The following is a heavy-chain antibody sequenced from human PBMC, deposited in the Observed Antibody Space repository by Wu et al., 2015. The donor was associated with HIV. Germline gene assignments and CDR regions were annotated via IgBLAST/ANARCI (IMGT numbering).Heavy chain of an antibody. CDR2: ISAYNGNT. J-gene: IGHJ5*02. V-gene: IGHV1-18*01. D-gene: IGHD3-9*01. CDR3: ARVLRYFDWLLSEANNWFDP. Sequence: QVQLVQSGAEVKKPGASVKVSCKASGYTFTTYGITWVRQAPGQGLEWMGWISAYNGNTNYAQKFQGRVTMTTDTSTSTVYMELRSPRSDDTAVYYCARVLRYFDWLLSEANNWFDPWGQGTLVTVSS. CDR1: GYTFTTYG.